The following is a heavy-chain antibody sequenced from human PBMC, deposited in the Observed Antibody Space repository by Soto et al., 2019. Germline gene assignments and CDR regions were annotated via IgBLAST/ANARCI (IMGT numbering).Heavy chain of an antibody. CDR2: FYYTGSI. CDR3: ARSMFYSDGSNYSPFDY. V-gene: IGHV4-61*01. D-gene: IGHD3-22*01. J-gene: IGHJ4*02. Sequence: QVQLQESGPGLVKPSETLSLTCTVSGGSVSSGNYYWSWIRQPPGKGLEWIGYFYYTGSINYNPPLKSRVTISIDASKHQFSRRLSSVTAADTAVYYCARSMFYSDGSNYSPFDYWGQGTLVTVSS. CDR1: GGSVSSGNYY.